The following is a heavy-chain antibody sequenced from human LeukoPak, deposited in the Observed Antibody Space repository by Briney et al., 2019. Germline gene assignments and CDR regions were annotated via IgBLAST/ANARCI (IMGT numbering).Heavy chain of an antibody. CDR3: AKDRLNWNYCFDY. Sequence: GGPLRLSCAASGFTFSSYAMSWVRQAPGKGLEWVSAISGSGGSTYYADSVKGRFTISRDNSKNTLYLQMNSLRAEDTAVYYCAKDRLNWNYCFDYWGQGTLVTVSS. CDR2: ISGSGGST. J-gene: IGHJ4*02. CDR1: GFTFSSYA. D-gene: IGHD1-7*01. V-gene: IGHV3-23*01.